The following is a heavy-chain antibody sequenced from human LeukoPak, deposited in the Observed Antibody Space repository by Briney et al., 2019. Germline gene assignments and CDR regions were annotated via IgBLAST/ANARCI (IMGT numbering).Heavy chain of an antibody. CDR3: TRQRRGTYYAFDS. V-gene: IGHV3-11*01. CDR1: GFSISDYY. CDR2: ITSGGAST. J-gene: IGHJ4*02. D-gene: IGHD3-16*01. Sequence: GGSLRLSCDASGFSISDYYMSWIRQSPGKGLEWISYITSGGASTNYADSVRGRFTISRDKARNSVALQLNSLRAGDTAVYYCTRQRRGTYYAFDSWGQGTLVTASS.